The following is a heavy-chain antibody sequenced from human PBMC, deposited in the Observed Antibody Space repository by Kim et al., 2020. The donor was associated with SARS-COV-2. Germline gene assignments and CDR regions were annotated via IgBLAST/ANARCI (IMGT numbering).Heavy chain of an antibody. CDR3: GLPSRHTMMVTSG. CDR2: TKNKANSYTT. J-gene: IGHJ4*02. V-gene: IGHV3-72*01. Sequence: GGSLRLSCAASGFTFSDHFMDWVRQAPGKGLEWVGRTKNKANSYTTEYAASVKGRFTISRDVSNNSLFLQMTSLKIEDTAVYYCGLPSRHTMMVTSGWGQGTLVTVSS. D-gene: IGHD3-22*01. CDR1: GFTFSDHF.